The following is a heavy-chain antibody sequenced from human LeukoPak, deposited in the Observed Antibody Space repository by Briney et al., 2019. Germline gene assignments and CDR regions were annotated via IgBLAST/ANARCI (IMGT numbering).Heavy chain of an antibody. CDR1: GGSISSGSYY. CDR2: ISSSGST. Sequence: SQTLSLTCTVSGGSISSGSYYWSWIRQPAGKGLEWIGRISSSGSTNYNPSLKSRVTISVDTSKNQFSLKLSSVTAADTAVYYCAREGIVATYAYYMDVWGKGTTVTISS. CDR3: AREGIVATYAYYMDV. V-gene: IGHV4-61*02. D-gene: IGHD5-12*01. J-gene: IGHJ6*03.